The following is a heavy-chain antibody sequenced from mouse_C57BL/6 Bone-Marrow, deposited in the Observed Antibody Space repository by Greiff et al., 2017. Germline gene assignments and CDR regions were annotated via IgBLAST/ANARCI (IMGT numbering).Heavy chain of an antibody. J-gene: IGHJ2*01. D-gene: IGHD2-3*01. Sequence: EVKLVESGGDLVKPGGSLKLSCAASGFTFSSYGMSWVRQTPDKRLEWVATISSGGSYTYYPDSVKGRFTISRDNAKNTLYLQMSSLKSEDTAMYYCARHGGYYVYYFDDGGQGTTLTVSS. V-gene: IGHV5-6*01. CDR3: ARHGGYYVYYFDD. CDR1: GFTFSSYG. CDR2: ISSGGSYT.